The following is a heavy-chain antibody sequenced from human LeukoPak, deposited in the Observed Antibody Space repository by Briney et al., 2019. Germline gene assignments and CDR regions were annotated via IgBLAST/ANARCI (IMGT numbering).Heavy chain of an antibody. CDR3: ARSRYFDWYWGYYYMDV. CDR1: GYTFTSYD. D-gene: IGHD3-9*01. J-gene: IGHJ6*03. CDR2: MNPNSGNT. V-gene: IGHV1-8*03. Sequence: ASVKVSCKASGYTFTSYDINWVRHATGQGLEWMGWMNPNSGNTGYAQKFQGRVTITRNTSISTAYMELSSLRSEDTDVYYCARSRYFDWYWGYYYMDVWGKGTTVTVSS.